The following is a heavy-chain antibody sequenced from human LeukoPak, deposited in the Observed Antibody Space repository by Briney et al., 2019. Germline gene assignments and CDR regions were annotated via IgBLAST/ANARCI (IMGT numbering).Heavy chain of an antibody. CDR1: GYTFTVYY. D-gene: IGHD6-19*01. CDR3: VLEVLSSGWVS. Sequence: ASVKVSCKASGYTFTVYYMHWVRQAPGQGLEWMGRINPNSGGTNYVQKFQGRVTMTRDTSISTAYMELSRLRSDDTAVYYCVLEVLSSGWVSWGQGTLVTVSS. V-gene: IGHV1-2*06. CDR2: INPNSGGT. J-gene: IGHJ5*02.